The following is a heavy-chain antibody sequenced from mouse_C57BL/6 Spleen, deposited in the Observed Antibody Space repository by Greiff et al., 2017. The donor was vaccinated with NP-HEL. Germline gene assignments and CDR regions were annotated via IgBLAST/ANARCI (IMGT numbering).Heavy chain of an antibody. CDR3: TRVSNWDEGYFDV. J-gene: IGHJ1*03. D-gene: IGHD4-1*01. CDR2: ISSGGDYI. V-gene: IGHV5-9-1*02. Sequence: EVKLVESGEGLVKPGGSLKLSCAASGFTFSSYAMSWVRQTPEQSLEWVAYISSGGDYIYYADTVKSRFTISIDNARNTLYLHMSSLKSEDTAMYYCTRVSNWDEGYFDVWGTGTTVTVSS. CDR1: GFTFSSYA.